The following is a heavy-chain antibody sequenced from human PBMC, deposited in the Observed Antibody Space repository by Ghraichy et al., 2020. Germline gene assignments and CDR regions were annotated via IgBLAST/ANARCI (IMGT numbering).Heavy chain of an antibody. V-gene: IGHV3-30*18. CDR2: ISYDGSNK. CDR1: GFTFSSYG. Sequence: GGSLRLSCAASGFTFSSYGMHWVRQAPGKGLEWVAVISYDGSNKDYADSVKGRFTISRDNSKNTLYLQMNSLRAEDTAVYYCAKDSEDYWGQGTLVTVSS. D-gene: IGHD1-26*01. CDR3: AKDSEDY. J-gene: IGHJ4*02.